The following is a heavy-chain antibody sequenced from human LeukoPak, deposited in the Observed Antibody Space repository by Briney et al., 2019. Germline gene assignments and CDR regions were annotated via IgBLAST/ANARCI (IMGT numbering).Heavy chain of an antibody. D-gene: IGHD2-2*01. J-gene: IGHJ4*02. V-gene: IGHV4-39*01. Sequence: SETLSLTCTVSSGSIISHTYYWDWIRQPPGKGLEWIGSIYFSESTYYNPSLKSRVTISVDTSKNQFSLKLSSVTAADTAVYYCARQPRYCSSTSCQALDYWGQGTLVTVSS. CDR2: IYFSEST. CDR1: SGSIISHTYY. CDR3: ARQPRYCSSTSCQALDY.